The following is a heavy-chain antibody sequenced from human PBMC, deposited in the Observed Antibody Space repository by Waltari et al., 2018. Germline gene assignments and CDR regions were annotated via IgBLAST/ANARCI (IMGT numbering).Heavy chain of an antibody. CDR2: IYYSGNT. V-gene: IGHV4-59*11. J-gene: IGHJ4*02. D-gene: IGHD3-3*01. CDR3: ARGGVGFSDYFDY. CDR1: GGSIRRHY. Sequence: QVQLQESGPGLVKPSENLSLTCTVPGGSIRRHYWSWIRQPPGKGLEWIGYIYYSGNTNYNPSLKSRVTISVDTSKNQFSLKLSSVTAADTAVYYCARGGVGFSDYFDYWGQGTLVTVSS.